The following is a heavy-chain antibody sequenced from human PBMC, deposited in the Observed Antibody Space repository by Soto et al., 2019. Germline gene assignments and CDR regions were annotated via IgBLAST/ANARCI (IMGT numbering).Heavy chain of an antibody. V-gene: IGHV4-34*01. D-gene: IGHD1-1*01. Sequence: SETLSLTCAVYGGSLIGHYWTWIRQPPGKGLEWIGEISHSGTTKYNPSLKGRVTISVDTSKSQFSLKLSSVTAVDTAVYYCARYNWPLFDYWGQGTLVTVSS. CDR2: ISHSGTT. CDR1: GGSLIGHY. CDR3: ARYNWPLFDY. J-gene: IGHJ4*02.